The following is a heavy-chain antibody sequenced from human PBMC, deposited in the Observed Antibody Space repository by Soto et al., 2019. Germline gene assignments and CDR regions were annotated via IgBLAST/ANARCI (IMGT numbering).Heavy chain of an antibody. J-gene: IGHJ4*02. D-gene: IGHD3-16*01. CDR2: INHSGST. CDR3: ARTTAFVSGTYPPAHFDY. V-gene: IGHV4-34*01. CDR1: GGSFSGYY. Sequence: SETLSLTCAVYGGSFSGYYWSGIRQSPGKGLEWIGEINHSGSTNYTPSLKSRVTISVDTSKNQVSLKLSSVTAADTAVYYCARTTAFVSGTYPPAHFDYWGQGTRVAVSS.